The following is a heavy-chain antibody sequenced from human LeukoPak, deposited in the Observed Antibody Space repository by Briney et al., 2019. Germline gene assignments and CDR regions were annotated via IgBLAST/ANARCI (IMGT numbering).Heavy chain of an antibody. J-gene: IGHJ4*02. V-gene: IGHV1-2*02. Sequence: ASVKVSCKASGYTFTGYYMHWVRQAPGQGLEWMGWINPNSGGTNYAQKFQGRVTMTRDTSISTAYMELSRLRSDDTAVYYCARARGFLDWGRVDYWGQGTLVTVSS. D-gene: IGHD3/OR15-3a*01. CDR2: INPNSGGT. CDR3: ARARGFLDWGRVDY. CDR1: GYTFTGYY.